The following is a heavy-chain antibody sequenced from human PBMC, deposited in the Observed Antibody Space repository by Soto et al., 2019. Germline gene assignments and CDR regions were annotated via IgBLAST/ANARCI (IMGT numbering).Heavy chain of an antibody. CDR1: GYSFTSYW. CDR3: ASEGIVVVITSGAFDI. CDR2: IDPSDSYT. Sequence: ESLKISCKGSGYSFTSYWISWVRQMPGKGLEWMGRIDPSDSYTNYSPSFQGHVTISADKSISTAYLQWSSLKASDTAMYYCASEGIVVVITSGAFDIWGQGTMVTVSS. V-gene: IGHV5-10-1*01. J-gene: IGHJ3*02. D-gene: IGHD3-22*01.